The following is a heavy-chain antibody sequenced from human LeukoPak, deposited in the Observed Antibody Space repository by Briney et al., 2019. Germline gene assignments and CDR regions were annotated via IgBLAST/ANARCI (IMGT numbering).Heavy chain of an antibody. CDR3: ARDHYYYGSGSYLRLLDY. Sequence: ASVKVSCKASGGTFSSYAISWVRQAPGQGLEWMGGIIPIFGTANYAQKFQGRVTITADESTSTAYMELSSLRSEDTAVYYCARDHYYYGSGSYLRLLDYWGQGTLVTVSS. CDR2: IIPIFGTA. CDR1: GGTFSSYA. D-gene: IGHD3-10*01. V-gene: IGHV1-69*13. J-gene: IGHJ4*02.